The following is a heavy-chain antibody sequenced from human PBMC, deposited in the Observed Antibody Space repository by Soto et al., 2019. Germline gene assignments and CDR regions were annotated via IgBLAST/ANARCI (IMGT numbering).Heavy chain of an antibody. D-gene: IGHD3-16*01. J-gene: IGHJ6*02. CDR3: ARAPPGPAPRWGV. Sequence: TLSLTCTVYGGSVSSGGYSWSWILQTPGKGLEWIGYIYPTGKTYYNPSLENRATLSIDTSQNQFSLQLTSVTAADTAVYYCARAPPGPAPRWGVWGHGTTVTVSS. V-gene: IGHV4-30-2*01. CDR2: IYPTGKT. CDR1: GGSVSSGGYS.